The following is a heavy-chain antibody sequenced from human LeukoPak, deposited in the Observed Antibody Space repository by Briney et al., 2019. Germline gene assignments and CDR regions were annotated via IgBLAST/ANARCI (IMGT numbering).Heavy chain of an antibody. J-gene: IGHJ6*02. CDR1: GGSISSYY. CDR3: ARLYARAYGMDV. CDR2: IYYSGST. D-gene: IGHD5/OR15-5a*01. Sequence: TSETLSLTCTVSGGSISSYYWSWIRQPPGKGLEWIGYIYYSGSTNYNPSLKSRVTISVDTSKNQFSLKLSSVTAADTAVYYCARLYARAYGMDVWGQGTTVTVSS. V-gene: IGHV4-59*08.